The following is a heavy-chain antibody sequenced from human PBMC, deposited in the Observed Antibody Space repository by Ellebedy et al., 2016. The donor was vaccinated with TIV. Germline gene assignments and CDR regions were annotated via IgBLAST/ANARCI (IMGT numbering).Heavy chain of an antibody. V-gene: IGHV1-69*01. J-gene: IGHJ4*02. D-gene: IGHD3-10*01. CDR3: ARGQKEYYYGSGSYYNLDY. CDR2: A. Sequence: ANYAQKFQGRVTITADESTSTAYMELSSLRSEDTAVYYCARGQKEYYYGSGSYYNLDYWGQGTLVTVSS.